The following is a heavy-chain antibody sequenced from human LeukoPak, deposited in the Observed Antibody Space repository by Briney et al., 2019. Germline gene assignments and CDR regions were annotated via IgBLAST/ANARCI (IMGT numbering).Heavy chain of an antibody. Sequence: SETLSLTCTVSGGSISSYYWSWVRQPPGKGLEWIGYIYYSGSTNYNPSLKSRVTISVDTSKNQFSLKLSSVTAADTAVYYCARARYYDSSGYPGPDYWGQGTLVTVSS. D-gene: IGHD3-22*01. CDR1: GGSISSYY. J-gene: IGHJ4*02. CDR2: IYYSGST. V-gene: IGHV4-59*01. CDR3: ARARYYDSSGYPGPDY.